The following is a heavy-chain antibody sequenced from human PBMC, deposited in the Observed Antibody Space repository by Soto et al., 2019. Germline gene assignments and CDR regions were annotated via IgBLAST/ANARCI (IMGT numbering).Heavy chain of an antibody. J-gene: IGHJ4*02. CDR3: ARDSRNRNFFDY. CDR1: GFTVSSNY. Sequence: PGGSLRLSCAASGFTVSSNYMTWVRQAPGKGLEWVSVIYSGGSTYYADSVKGRFTISRDNSKNTPYLQMNSLRAEDTALYYCARDSRNRNFFDYWAREPWSPSPQ. V-gene: IGHV3-53*01. D-gene: IGHD2-2*01. CDR2: IYSGGST.